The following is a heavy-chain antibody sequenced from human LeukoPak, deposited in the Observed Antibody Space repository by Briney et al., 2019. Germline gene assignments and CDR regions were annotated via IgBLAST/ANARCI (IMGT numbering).Heavy chain of an antibody. Sequence: PGGSLRLSCAASGFTFSSYSMNWVRQAPGKGLEWVSSISSSSSYIYYADSVKGRFTISRDNAKNSLYLQMNSLRAEDTAVYYCARPGTSVALYGMDVWGQGTTVTVSS. V-gene: IGHV3-21*01. CDR1: GFTFSSYS. CDR3: ARPGTSVALYGMDV. CDR2: ISSSSSYI. J-gene: IGHJ6*02. D-gene: IGHD6-19*01.